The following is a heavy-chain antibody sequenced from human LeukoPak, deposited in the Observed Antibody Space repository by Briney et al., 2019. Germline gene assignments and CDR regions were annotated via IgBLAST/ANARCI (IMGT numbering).Heavy chain of an antibody. Sequence: PGGSLRLSCAASGFTFSSYEMNWVRQAPGKGLEWVSYISSSSSYIYYADSVKGRFTISRDNAKNSLYLQMNSLGAEDTAVYYCARDLYDSSGYYYTGFDYWGQGTLVTVSS. CDR1: GFTFSSYE. V-gene: IGHV3-21*05. J-gene: IGHJ4*02. D-gene: IGHD3-22*01. CDR2: ISSSSSYI. CDR3: ARDLYDSSGYYYTGFDY.